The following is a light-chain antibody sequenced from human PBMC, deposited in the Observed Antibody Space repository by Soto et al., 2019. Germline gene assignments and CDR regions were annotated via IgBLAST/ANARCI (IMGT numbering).Light chain of an antibody. CDR2: AAS. CDR1: QGISNY. CDR3: QKYNSAPWT. Sequence: DIQMTQSPSSLSASVGDRVTITCRASQGISNYLAWYEQKPGKVPKLLIYAASTLQSGVPSLFSGSGSWTDFTLNIRSLKPEDVATYYCQKYNSAPWTFGQGTKVEIK. V-gene: IGKV1-27*01. J-gene: IGKJ1*01.